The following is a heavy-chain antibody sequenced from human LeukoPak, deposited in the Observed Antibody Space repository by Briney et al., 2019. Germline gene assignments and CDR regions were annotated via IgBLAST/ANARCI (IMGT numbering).Heavy chain of an antibody. CDR3: TSAVDTAVFDY. CDR1: GFTFGDYA. J-gene: IGHJ4*02. CDR2: IRSKAYGGTT. Sequence: PGGSLRLSCTASGFTFGDYAMSWFRQAPGKGLEWVGFIRSKAYGGTTEYAASVKGRFTISRDDSKSIAYLQMNNLKTEDTAVYYCTSAVDTAVFDYWGQGTLVTVSS. V-gene: IGHV3-49*03. D-gene: IGHD5-18*01.